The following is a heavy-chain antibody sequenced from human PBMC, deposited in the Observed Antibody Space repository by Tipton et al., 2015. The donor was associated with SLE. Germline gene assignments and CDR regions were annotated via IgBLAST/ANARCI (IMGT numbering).Heavy chain of an antibody. V-gene: IGHV4-38-2*02. Sequence: TLSLTCTVSGYSISSGYYWGWIRQPPGKGLEWIGSIYHSGNTYYNPSLKSRVTISVDTSKNQFSLKLSSVTAADTAVYYCARDRGGAAAGYDAFDIWGQGTMVTVSS. CDR1: GYSISSGYY. CDR2: IYHSGNT. D-gene: IGHD6-13*01. CDR3: ARDRGGAAAGYDAFDI. J-gene: IGHJ3*02.